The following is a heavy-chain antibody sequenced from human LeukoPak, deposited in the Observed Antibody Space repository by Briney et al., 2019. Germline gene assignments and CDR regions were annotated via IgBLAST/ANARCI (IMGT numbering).Heavy chain of an antibody. D-gene: IGHD3-22*01. J-gene: IGHJ6*03. V-gene: IGHV1-8*03. CDR2: MNPDSGNT. CDR1: GYTFTNYN. CDR3: ARSGYYWNYYYYYMDV. Sequence: ASVKVSCKASGYTFTNYNINWVRQAAGQGLEWMGWMNPDSGNTGYAQKFQGRVTITRNTSISTAYMELSSLRSEDTAVYYCARSGYYWNYYYYYMDVWGKGTTVTVSS.